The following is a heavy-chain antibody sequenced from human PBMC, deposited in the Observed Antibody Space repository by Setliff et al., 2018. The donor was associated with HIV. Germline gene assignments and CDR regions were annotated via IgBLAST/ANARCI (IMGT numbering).Heavy chain of an antibody. CDR2: VYFNGAV. J-gene: IGHJ4*02. CDR1: GGSVSERSYF. V-gene: IGHV4-39*02. CDR3: ARGEYYFDY. Sequence: PSETLSLTCSVSGGSVSERSYFWGWIRQSPGKGLQWIGSVYFNGAVYFNPSLNSRLTISVDRSKNHLSLKLSSVTAADTAVYYCARGEYYFDYWGQGTLVTVSS.